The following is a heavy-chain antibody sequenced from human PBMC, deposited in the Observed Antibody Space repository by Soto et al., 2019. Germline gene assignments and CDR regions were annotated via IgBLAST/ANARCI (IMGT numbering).Heavy chain of an antibody. D-gene: IGHD2-15*01. CDR1: GYTYTDFY. CDR3: AKDPQASYNWFDP. J-gene: IGHJ5*02. Sequence: ASVKVSCKASGYTYTDFYIHWVRQAPGQGLEWMGWINPKSGNTKYEQKFQARVTMTRDTSISTAYMEVSRLTSDDTAVYYCAKDPQASYNWFDPWGQGTLVTVSS. V-gene: IGHV1-2*02. CDR2: INPKSGNT.